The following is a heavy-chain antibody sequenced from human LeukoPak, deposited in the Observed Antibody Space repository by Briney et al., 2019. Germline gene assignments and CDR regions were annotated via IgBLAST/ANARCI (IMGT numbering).Heavy chain of an antibody. Sequence: GGSLRLSCAASGFTFSSYWMHWVRQAPGKGLVWVSRINSDGSSTSYADSVKGRFTISRDNAKNTLYLQMNSLRAEDTAVYYCAKGDTAMASYNWFDPWGQGTLVTVSS. J-gene: IGHJ5*02. CDR2: INSDGSST. CDR3: AKGDTAMASYNWFDP. D-gene: IGHD5-18*01. CDR1: GFTFSSYW. V-gene: IGHV3-74*01.